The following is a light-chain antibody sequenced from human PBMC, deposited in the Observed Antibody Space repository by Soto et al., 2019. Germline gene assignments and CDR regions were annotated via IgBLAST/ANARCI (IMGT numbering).Light chain of an antibody. J-gene: IGKJ3*01. CDR1: QDIANY. CDR2: DAS. CDR3: QHYYGDPPT. V-gene: IGKV1-33*01. Sequence: DIQMTQSPSSLSAFVGDRVTITCQASQDIANYLNWYQQKPGKAPRLLIYDASTLEIGVPLRFSGSVSGTDFTITISSLQNEDIATYYCQHYYGDPPTFGPGTKVDIK.